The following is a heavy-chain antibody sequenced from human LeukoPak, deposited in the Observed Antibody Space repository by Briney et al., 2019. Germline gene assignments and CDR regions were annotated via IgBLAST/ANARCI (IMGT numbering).Heavy chain of an antibody. V-gene: IGHV1-3*01. J-gene: IGHJ4*02. CDR3: ARDDILTGYYNTFDY. CDR1: GYTFTSYA. D-gene: IGHD3-9*01. CDR2: INAGNGNT. Sequence: ASVKVSCKASGYTFTSYAMHWVRQAPGQRLEWMGWINAGNGNTKYSQKFQGRVTITRDTSASTAYMELSSLRSEDTAVYYCARDDILTGYYNTFDYWGQGTLVTVSS.